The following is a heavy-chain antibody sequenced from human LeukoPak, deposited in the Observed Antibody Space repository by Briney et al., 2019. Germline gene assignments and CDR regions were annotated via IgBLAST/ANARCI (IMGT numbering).Heavy chain of an antibody. CDR2: ISYDGRNQ. V-gene: IGHV3-30*18. CDR1: GFSFTTYG. D-gene: IGHD3-22*01. J-gene: IGHJ4*02. CDR3: AKSRLPYDSPKYYFDY. Sequence: PGTSLRLSCAASGFSFTTYGMHWVRQAPLKGLEWLAAISYDGRNQNYADSVKGRFTISRDNSKNTLYLQMNSLRAEDTAVYYCAKSRLPYDSPKYYFDYWGQGTLVTVSS.